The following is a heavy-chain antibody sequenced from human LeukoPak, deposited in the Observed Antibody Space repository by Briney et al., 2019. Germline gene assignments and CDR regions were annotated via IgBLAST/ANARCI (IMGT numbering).Heavy chain of an antibody. CDR2: IRYDGSNK. V-gene: IGHV3-30*02. CDR3: ARNSPHTSGWPLDY. CDR1: GFTFSSYG. J-gene: IGHJ4*02. D-gene: IGHD6-19*01. Sequence: GGSLRLSCAASGFTFSSYGMHWVRQAPGKGLEWVAFIRYDGSNKYYADSVKGRFTISRDNSKNTLYLQMNSLRAGDTAVYYCARNSPHTSGWPLDYWGQGTLVTVSS.